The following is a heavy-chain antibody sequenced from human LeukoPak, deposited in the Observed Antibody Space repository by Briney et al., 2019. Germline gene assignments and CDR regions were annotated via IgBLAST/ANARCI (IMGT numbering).Heavy chain of an antibody. CDR2: ISGPGGGT. CDR1: GFTFSTYV. J-gene: IGHJ4*02. V-gene: IGHV3-23*01. Sequence: GGSLRLSCAASGFTFSTYVMNWVRQAPGKGLEWVSAISGPGGGTYYADPVKGRFTISRDNSKNTLYLQMNSLRVEDTATYYCAKAPPGYSSYALPANWGQGTLVTVSS. CDR3: AKAPPGYSSYALPAN. D-gene: IGHD5-12*01.